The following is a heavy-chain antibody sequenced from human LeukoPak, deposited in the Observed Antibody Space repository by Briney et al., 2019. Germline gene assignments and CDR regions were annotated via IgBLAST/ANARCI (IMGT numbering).Heavy chain of an antibody. CDR2: IYPGDSDT. J-gene: IGHJ3*02. CDR3: AINARLIAAGYDAFDI. Sequence: PGESLKISCKGSGYTFTSYWIGWVRQMPGKGLEWMGIIYPGDSDTRYSPSFQGQVTISADKSISTAYLQWSSLKASDTAMYYCAINARLIAAGYDAFDIWGQGTMVTVSS. D-gene: IGHD6-13*01. CDR1: GYTFTSYW. V-gene: IGHV5-51*01.